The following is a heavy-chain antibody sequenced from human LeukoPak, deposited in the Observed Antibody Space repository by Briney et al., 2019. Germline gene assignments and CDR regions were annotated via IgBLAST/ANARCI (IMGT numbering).Heavy chain of an antibody. CDR1: GFTFNMHG. V-gene: IGHV3-30*02. J-gene: IGHJ4*02. CDR3: ARDGPTTKFDY. D-gene: IGHD1-1*01. Sequence: PGGSLRLSCAASGFTFNMHGMHWVRQAPGKGLEWVAFIRYDGYSKYYADSVQGRFTISRDSSKNSLSLQMNSLRPDDTAVYYCARDGPTTKFDYWGQGTLVTVSS. CDR2: IRYDGYSK.